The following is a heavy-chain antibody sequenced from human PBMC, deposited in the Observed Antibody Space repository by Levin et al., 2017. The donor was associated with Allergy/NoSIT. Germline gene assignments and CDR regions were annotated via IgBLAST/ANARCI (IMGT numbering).Heavy chain of an antibody. D-gene: IGHD6-19*01. V-gene: IGHV4-59*01. CDR3: ARELGKHSSGYFVQMNKNWFDP. J-gene: IGHJ5*02. CDR2: IYYSGST. CDR1: GGSISSYY. Sequence: PSETLSLTCTVSGGSISSYYWSWIRQPPGKGLEWIGYIYYSGSTNYNPSLKSRVTISVDTSKNQFSLKLSSVTAADTAVYYCARELGKHSSGYFVQMNKNWFDPWGQGTLVTVSS.